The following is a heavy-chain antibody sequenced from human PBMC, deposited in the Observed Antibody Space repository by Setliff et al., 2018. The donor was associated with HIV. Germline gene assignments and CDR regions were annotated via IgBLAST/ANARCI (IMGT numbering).Heavy chain of an antibody. CDR1: GGSISSANYY. V-gene: IGHV4-30-4*02. CDR2: IYYNGNAY. J-gene: IGHJ5*02. D-gene: IGHD1-26*01. CDR3: ARGGTSSNWFDP. Sequence: PSETLSLTCTVSGGSISSANYYWSWIRQPPGKGLEWIGYIYYNGNAYYYNPSLKSRVTMSVDTSKNRFSLKLTSVTAADTAVYYCARGGTSSNWFDPWGQGTLVTVSS.